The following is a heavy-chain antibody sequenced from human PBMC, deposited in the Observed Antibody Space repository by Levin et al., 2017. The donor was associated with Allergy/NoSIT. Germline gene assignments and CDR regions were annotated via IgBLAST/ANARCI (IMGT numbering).Heavy chain of an antibody. Sequence: LSLTCAASGFTFSDPYMNWVRQAPGQGLEWVGRIRNKHVGFTTEYAASVKGRFTISRDDSKNSLYLQMNSLKTDDTAVYFCTTERSGSPDYWGQGTLVTVSS. CDR1: GFTFSDPY. V-gene: IGHV3-72*01. J-gene: IGHJ4*02. CDR2: IRNKHVGFTT. CDR3: TTERSGSPDY. D-gene: IGHD6-25*01.